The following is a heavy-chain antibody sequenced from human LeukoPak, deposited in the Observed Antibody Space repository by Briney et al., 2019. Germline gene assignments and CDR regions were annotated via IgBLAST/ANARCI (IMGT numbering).Heavy chain of an antibody. J-gene: IGHJ3*02. Sequence: PGGSLRLSCAASGFTFSSYSMNWVRQAPGKGLEWVSYISSSSSTIYYADSVKGRFTISRDNSKNTVYLQMNSLRTEDTALYYCANEGSSLVIHAFDIWGQGTVVTVSS. V-gene: IGHV3-48*01. D-gene: IGHD2-21*01. CDR2: ISSSSSTI. CDR1: GFTFSSYS. CDR3: ANEGSSLVIHAFDI.